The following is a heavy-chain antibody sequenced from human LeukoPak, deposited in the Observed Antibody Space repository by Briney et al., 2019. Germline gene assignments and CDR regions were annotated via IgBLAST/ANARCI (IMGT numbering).Heavy chain of an antibody. V-gene: IGHV1-2*06. CDR2: INPNTGGT. CDR1: GYMFTGYY. D-gene: IGHD3-22*01. J-gene: IGHJ4*02. CDR3: ARDLSGYYDSSGYYWSNDY. Sequence: ASVKVSCKASGYMFTGYYFHWMRQAPGQGLEWMGRINPNTGGTNYAQKFQGRVALTRDTPISTVYMELSGLRSDDTAVYYCARDLSGYYDSSGYYWSNDYWGQGTLVTVSS.